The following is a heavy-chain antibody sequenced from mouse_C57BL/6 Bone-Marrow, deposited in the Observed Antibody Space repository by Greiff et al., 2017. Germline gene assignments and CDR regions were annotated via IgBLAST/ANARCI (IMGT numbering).Heavy chain of an antibody. J-gene: IGHJ3*01. CDR3: ARYKAGREFAY. V-gene: IGHV7-3*01. Sequence: EVQLVESGGGLVQPGGSLSLSCAASGFTFTDYYMSWVRQPPGKALEWLGFIRNKANGYTTEYSASVKGRFTISRDNSQSILYLQMNALRAEDSATYYCARYKAGREFAYWGQGTLVTVSA. CDR1: GFTFTDYY. CDR2: IRNKANGYTT. D-gene: IGHD4-1*01.